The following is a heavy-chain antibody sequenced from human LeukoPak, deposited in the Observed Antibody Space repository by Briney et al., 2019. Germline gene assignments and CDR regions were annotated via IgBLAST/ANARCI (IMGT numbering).Heavy chain of an antibody. J-gene: IGHJ4*02. Sequence: GGSLRLSCAASGFTFRSFWMHWVRQGPGKGLEWVSYISTDGGSTNYADSVKGRFAVSRDNAKNTLYLQMNSLRAEDTAVYFCAGDSGWYYFDYWGQGTLVTVSS. D-gene: IGHD6-19*01. CDR1: GFTFRSFW. CDR2: ISTDGGST. CDR3: AGDSGWYYFDY. V-gene: IGHV3-74*01.